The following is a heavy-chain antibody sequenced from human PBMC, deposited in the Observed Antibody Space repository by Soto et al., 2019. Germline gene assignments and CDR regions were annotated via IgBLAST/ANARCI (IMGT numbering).Heavy chain of an antibody. V-gene: IGHV4-39*01. J-gene: IGHJ4*02. D-gene: IGHD2-15*01. Sequence: SETLSLTCTVSGGSISSSSYYWGWIRQPPGKGLEWIGSIYYSGSTYYNPSLKSRVTISVDTSKNQFSLKLSSVTAADTAVYYCARQEGPAVVVAATPRPISYWGQGTLVTVSS. CDR3: ARQEGPAVVVAATPRPISY. CDR1: GGSISSSSYY. CDR2: IYYSGST.